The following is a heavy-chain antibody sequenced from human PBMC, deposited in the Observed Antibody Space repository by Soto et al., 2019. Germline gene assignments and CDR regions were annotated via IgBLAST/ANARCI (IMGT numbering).Heavy chain of an antibody. CDR3: ARDWGPHYMDV. D-gene: IGHD3-16*01. CDR2: ISAYDGST. Sequence: ASVTVSCKASGYTFSSYAINWVRQAPGQGLEWMGWISAYDGSTNYAQKLQGRVTMTTDTSTTTAYMELRSLRFDDTAVYYCARDWGPHYMDVWGKGTTVTVSS. CDR1: GYTFSSYA. V-gene: IGHV1-18*01. J-gene: IGHJ6*03.